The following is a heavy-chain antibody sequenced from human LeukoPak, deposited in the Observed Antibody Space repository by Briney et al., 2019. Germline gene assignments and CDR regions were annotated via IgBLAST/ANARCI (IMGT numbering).Heavy chain of an antibody. V-gene: IGHV3-74*01. CDR1: GFTFSSYW. CDR2: INTDGSST. D-gene: IGHD6-19*01. Sequence: GGSLRVSCAASGFTFSSYWMHWVRQAPGKGLVWVSRINTDGSSTSYADSVKGRFTISRDNAKNTLYLQMNSLRAEDTAVYYCARRDIAYGWLHYWGQGTLVTVSS. CDR3: ARRDIAYGWLHY. J-gene: IGHJ4*02.